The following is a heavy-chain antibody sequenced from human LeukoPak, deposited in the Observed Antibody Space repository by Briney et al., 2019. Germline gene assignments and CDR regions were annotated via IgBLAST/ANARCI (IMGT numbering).Heavy chain of an antibody. Sequence: GGSLRLACAASGFTFSSYAMSWVRQASGKGLEWVSAITGSGDSGDRTYYADSVKGRFTISRDNSKNTLYLQMNSLRAEDTAVYYCAKGDYGGNSRIRTSYYYYGMDVWGQGTTVTVSS. CDR3: AKGDYGGNSRIRTSYYYYGMDV. V-gene: IGHV3-23*01. CDR2: ITGSGDSGDRT. CDR1: GFTFSSYA. J-gene: IGHJ6*02. D-gene: IGHD4-23*01.